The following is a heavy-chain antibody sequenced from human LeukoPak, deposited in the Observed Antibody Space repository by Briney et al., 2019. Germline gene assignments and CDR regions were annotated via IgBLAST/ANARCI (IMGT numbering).Heavy chain of an antibody. CDR3: ARDGKPWLVTSLFDY. V-gene: IGHV1-2*02. Sequence: GASVKVSCKASEYTFTGYYMHWVRQAPGQGLEWMGWINPNSGGTNYARKFQGRVTMTRDTSISTAYMELSRLRSDDTAVYYCARDGKPWLVTSLFDYWGQGTLVTVSS. CDR1: EYTFTGYY. J-gene: IGHJ4*02. CDR2: INPNSGGT. D-gene: IGHD6-19*01.